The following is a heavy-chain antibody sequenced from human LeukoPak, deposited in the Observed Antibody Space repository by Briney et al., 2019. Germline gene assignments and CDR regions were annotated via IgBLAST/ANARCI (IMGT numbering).Heavy chain of an antibody. CDR3: AKAVQVPAERGGYYYYYMDV. V-gene: IGHV3-23*01. D-gene: IGHD2-2*01. J-gene: IGHJ6*03. Sequence: GGSLRLSCAASGFTFSSYGMSWVRQAPGKGLEWVSAISGSGGSTYYADSVKGRFTIFRDNSKNTLYLQMNSLRAEDTAVYYCAKAVQVPAERGGYYYYYMDVWGKGTTVTISS. CDR2: ISGSGGST. CDR1: GFTFSSYG.